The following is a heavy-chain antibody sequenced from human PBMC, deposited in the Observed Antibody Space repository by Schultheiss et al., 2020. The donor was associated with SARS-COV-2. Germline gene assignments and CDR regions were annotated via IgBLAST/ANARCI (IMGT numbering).Heavy chain of an antibody. D-gene: IGHD4-23*01. Sequence: GGSLRLSCAASGFTFSSYGMHWVRQAPGKGLEWVAVIWYDGSNKYYADSVKGRFTISRDNSKNTLYLQMNSLRAEDTAVYYCARGVTSVDSYYYYGMDVWGQGTTVTVSS. V-gene: IGHV3-33*01. CDR2: IWYDGSNK. CDR3: ARGVTSVDSYYYYGMDV. CDR1: GFTFSSYG. J-gene: IGHJ6*02.